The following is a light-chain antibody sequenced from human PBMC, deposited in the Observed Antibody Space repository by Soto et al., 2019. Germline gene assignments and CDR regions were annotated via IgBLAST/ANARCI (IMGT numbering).Light chain of an antibody. J-gene: IGKJ1*01. CDR2: KAS. Sequence: DIQMTQSPSTLSASVGDRVTIICRASQSISSWLAWYQQKPGKAPKLLISKASNLDSGVPSRFSGSGSGTEFNLTISSLQPEDFATYYSQQYNSFIWTFGRGTKVDIK. CDR1: QSISSW. V-gene: IGKV1-5*03. CDR3: QQYNSFIWT.